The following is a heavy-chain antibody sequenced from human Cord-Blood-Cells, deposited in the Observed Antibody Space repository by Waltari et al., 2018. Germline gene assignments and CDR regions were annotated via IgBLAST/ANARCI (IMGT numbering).Heavy chain of an antibody. CDR3: ARGRNYFDY. V-gene: IGHV6-1*01. CDR2: TYYRSKWYS. CDR1: GDSVSSNSAA. J-gene: IGHJ4*02. Sequence: QVQLQQSGPGLVKPSQPLSLTCAISGDSVSSNSAAWNWTTQSPSRGLEWLGRTYYRSKWYSDYAVSVKSRITINPYTSKSQFSLQLNSVTPEDTAVYYCARGRNYFDYWGQGTLVTVSS.